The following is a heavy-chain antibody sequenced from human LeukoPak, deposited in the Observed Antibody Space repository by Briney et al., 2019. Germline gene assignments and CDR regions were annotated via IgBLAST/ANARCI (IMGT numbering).Heavy chain of an antibody. Sequence: SETLSLTCTVSGYSISSGYYWGWIRQPPGKGLEWIGSIYHSGSTYYNPSLKSRVTISVDTSKNQFSLKLSSVTAADTAVYYCARLVLGQEEYYFDYWGQGTLVTVSS. J-gene: IGHJ4*02. CDR3: ARLVLGQEEYYFDY. V-gene: IGHV4-38-2*02. D-gene: IGHD2-8*02. CDR1: GYSISSGYY. CDR2: IYHSGST.